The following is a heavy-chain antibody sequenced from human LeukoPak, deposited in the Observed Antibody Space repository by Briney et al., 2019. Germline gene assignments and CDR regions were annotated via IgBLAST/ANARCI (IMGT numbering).Heavy chain of an antibody. D-gene: IGHD2-21*02. CDR3: ARGPHETAYYFDQ. CDR1: GGTFSSYA. CDR2: IDPNSGGT. V-gene: IGHV1-2*06. J-gene: IGHJ4*02. Sequence: AASVKVSCKASGGTFSSYAISWVRQAPGQGLEWMGRIDPNSGGTNYALKFQGRVTMTRDTPITTAYMDLSRLRPDDTAVYYCARGPHETAYYFDQWGQGTLVTVSS.